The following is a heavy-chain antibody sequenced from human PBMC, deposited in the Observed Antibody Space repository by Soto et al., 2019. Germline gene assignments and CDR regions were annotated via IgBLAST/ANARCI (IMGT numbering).Heavy chain of an antibody. J-gene: IGHJ4*02. V-gene: IGHV4-59*08. CDR2: IYYSGST. CDR3: ASGYSYGYVDY. Sequence: QVQLQESGPGLVKPSETLSLTCTVSGGSISSYYWSWIRQPPGKGLEWIGYIYYSGSTNYNPSLKSRVTLSVDTSKNQFSLKRSSVTAADTAVYYCASGYSYGYVDYWGQGTLVTVSS. CDR1: GGSISSYY. D-gene: IGHD5-18*01.